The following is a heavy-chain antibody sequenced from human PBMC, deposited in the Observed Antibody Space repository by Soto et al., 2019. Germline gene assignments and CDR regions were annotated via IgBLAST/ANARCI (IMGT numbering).Heavy chain of an antibody. CDR2: FDPEDGET. J-gene: IGHJ4*02. CDR3: ATVRYSSSPVEY. D-gene: IGHD6-13*01. CDR1: GYTLTELS. V-gene: IGHV1-24*01. Sequence: ASVKVSCKVSGYTLTELSMHWVRQAPGKGLEWMGGFDPEDGETIYAQKFQGRVTMTEDTSTDTAYMELSSLRSEDTAVYYCATVRYSSSPVEYWGQGTLVTVSS.